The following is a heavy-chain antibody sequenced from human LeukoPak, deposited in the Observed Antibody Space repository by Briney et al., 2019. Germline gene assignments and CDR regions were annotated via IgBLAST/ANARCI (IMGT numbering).Heavy chain of an antibody. Sequence: GGSLRLSCAASAFTFSAYSMSWVRQAPGKGLEWVSFISSTGSYIYYADSLKGRFTVSRDNANNSLYLQMSSLIAEDTAVYYCARYTYGFTYYFDYWGQGTLVTVSS. CDR3: ARYTYGFTYYFDY. J-gene: IGHJ4*02. V-gene: IGHV3-21*01. CDR1: AFTFSAYS. CDR2: ISSTGSYI. D-gene: IGHD5-18*01.